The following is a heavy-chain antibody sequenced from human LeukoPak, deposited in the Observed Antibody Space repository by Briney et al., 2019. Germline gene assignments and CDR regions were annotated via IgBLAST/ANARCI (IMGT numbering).Heavy chain of an antibody. CDR1: GGSFSGYY. V-gene: IGHV4-34*01. J-gene: IGHJ5*02. CDR3: ARVSIRLRFLEWLPDNWFDP. Sequence: PSETLSLTCAVYGGSFSGYYWSWIRQPPGKGLEWTGEINHSGSTNYNPSLKSRVTISVDTSKNQFSLKLSSVTAADTAVYYCARVSIRLRFLEWLPDNWFDPWGQGTLVTVSS. D-gene: IGHD3-3*01. CDR2: INHSGST.